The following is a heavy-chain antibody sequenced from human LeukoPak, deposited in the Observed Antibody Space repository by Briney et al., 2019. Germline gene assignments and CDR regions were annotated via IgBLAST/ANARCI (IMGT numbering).Heavy chain of an antibody. J-gene: IGHJ4*02. CDR1: GGTFSIYA. CDR3: AVQGRYCSGGSCYYFDY. Sequence: ASVKVSCKASGGTFSIYATSWVRQAPGQGLEWMGGIIPIFGTANYAQKFQGRVTITTDESTSTAYMELSSLRSEDTAVYYCAVQGRYCSGGSCYYFDYWGQGTLVTVSS. D-gene: IGHD2-15*01. V-gene: IGHV1-69*05. CDR2: IIPIFGTA.